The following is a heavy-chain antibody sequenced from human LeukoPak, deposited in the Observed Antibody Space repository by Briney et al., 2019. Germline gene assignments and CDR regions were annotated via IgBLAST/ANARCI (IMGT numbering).Heavy chain of an antibody. V-gene: IGHV3-20*04. CDR3: ARAPITSPFYFDY. Sequence: PGGSLRLSCTASGFAFDEHGMSWARHVPGKGLEGVSGINWSGGSTGYADPLRGRFTISRDNAKTSLYLQMDSLRAEDTALYYCARAPITSPFYFDYWGQGTLVTVSS. CDR2: INWSGGST. CDR1: GFAFDEHG. D-gene: IGHD2-2*01. J-gene: IGHJ4*02.